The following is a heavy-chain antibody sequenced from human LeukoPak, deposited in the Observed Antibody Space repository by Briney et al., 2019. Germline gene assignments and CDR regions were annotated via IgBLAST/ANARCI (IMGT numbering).Heavy chain of an antibody. Sequence: GGSLRLSCAASGFTFSSYAMSWVRQAPGKGLEWVSGISGSGDNTYYADSVKGRFTISRDDSKNTLYLQMNSLRAEDTAVYYCASTGRNPMIGGYLDPWGQGTLVTVSS. D-gene: IGHD3-16*01. V-gene: IGHV3-23*01. CDR2: ISGSGDNT. CDR1: GFTFSSYA. CDR3: ASTGRNPMIGGYLDP. J-gene: IGHJ5*02.